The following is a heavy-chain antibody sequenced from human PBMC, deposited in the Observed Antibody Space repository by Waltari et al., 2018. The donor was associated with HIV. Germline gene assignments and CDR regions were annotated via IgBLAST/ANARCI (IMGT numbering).Heavy chain of an antibody. CDR1: GFTFSDYY. CDR3: ARGGLGRYSSSWGTY. CDR2: ISTSSSYI. D-gene: IGHD6-13*01. Sequence: EVQLVESGGGLVKPGGSLRLSCAASGFTFSDYYMNWVRQAPGKGLEWVSSISTSSSYIYYSESVKGRFTISRDNAKNSLYLQMNSRRAEDTAVYYCARGGLGRYSSSWGTYWGQGTLVTVSS. V-gene: IGHV3-21*01. J-gene: IGHJ4*02.